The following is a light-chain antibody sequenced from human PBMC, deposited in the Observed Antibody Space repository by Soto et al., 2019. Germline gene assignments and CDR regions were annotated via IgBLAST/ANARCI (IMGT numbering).Light chain of an antibody. V-gene: IGLV2-14*01. CDR2: EVR. CDR3: SSYTSKSSLI. CDR1: MRDVGAYNL. Sequence: QSVLTQPASVSGSPGQSITISCAGTMRDVGAYNLVSWYQQHPGRAPQLIIYEVRNRPSGISFRFSGSKSGNTASLTISGLQAEDEAAYYCSSYTSKSSLIFGGGTKVTVL. J-gene: IGLJ2*01.